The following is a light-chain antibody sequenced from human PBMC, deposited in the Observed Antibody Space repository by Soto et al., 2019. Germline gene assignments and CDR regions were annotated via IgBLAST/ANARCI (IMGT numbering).Light chain of an antibody. CDR2: DAS. Sequence: DIQLTQSPSSLSASVGDTVTITCQASQDISNYLNWYQQKPGKAPKLLVYDASSLESGVPSRFSGSGSGTEFTLTISSLQPDDFATYYCQQYEGTFGQGTKVDIK. V-gene: IGKV1-33*01. J-gene: IGKJ1*01. CDR3: QQYEGT. CDR1: QDISNY.